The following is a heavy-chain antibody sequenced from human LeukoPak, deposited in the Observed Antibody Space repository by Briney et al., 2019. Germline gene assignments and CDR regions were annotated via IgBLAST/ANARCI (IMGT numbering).Heavy chain of an antibody. V-gene: IGHV3-7*05. Sequence: QAGGSLRLSCAASGFTFSNYWMIWVRQAPGKGLEWVGNIKQDGSEKRYADSVRGRFSISRDNAQTSLYLQMNSLRAEDTAVYYCARDYYDSSGYSRFDPWGQGTLVTVSS. J-gene: IGHJ5*02. CDR3: ARDYYDSSGYSRFDP. CDR1: GFTFSNYW. D-gene: IGHD3-22*01. CDR2: IKQDGSEK.